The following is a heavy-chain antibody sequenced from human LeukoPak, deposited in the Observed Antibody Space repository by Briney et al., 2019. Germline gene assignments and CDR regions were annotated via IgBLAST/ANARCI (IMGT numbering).Heavy chain of an antibody. CDR3: ARTNAFDI. CDR2: IYASGGT. CDR1: GGSISSYY. V-gene: IGHV4-4*07. J-gene: IGHJ3*02. Sequence: SETLSLTCTVSGGSISSYYWSWIRQPAGTGLEWIGRIYASGGTNYSPSLKSRVTMSVDTSKNQFSLRLSSVTAADTAVYYCARTNAFDIWGQGTLVTVSS.